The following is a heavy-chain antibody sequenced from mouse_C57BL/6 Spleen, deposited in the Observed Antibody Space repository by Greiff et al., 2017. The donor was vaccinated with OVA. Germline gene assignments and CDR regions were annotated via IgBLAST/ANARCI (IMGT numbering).Heavy chain of an antibody. J-gene: IGHJ2*01. CDR3: AREDWDYFDY. D-gene: IGHD4-1*01. CDR2: INYDGSST. V-gene: IGHV5-16*01. Sequence: EVMVVESEGGLVQPGSSMKLSCTASGFTFSDYYMAWVRQVPEKGLEWVANINYDGSSTYYLDSLKSRFIISRDNAKNILYLQMSSLKSEDTATYYCAREDWDYFDYWGQGTTLTVSS. CDR1: GFTFSDYY.